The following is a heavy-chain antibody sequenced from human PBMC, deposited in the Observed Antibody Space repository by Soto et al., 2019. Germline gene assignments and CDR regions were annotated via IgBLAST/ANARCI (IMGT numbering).Heavy chain of an antibody. V-gene: IGHV3-21*01. CDR2: ISSSSSYI. D-gene: IGHD2-15*01. Sequence: EVQLVESGGGLVKPGGSLRLSCAASGFTFSSYSMNWVRQAPGKGLEWVSSISSSSSYIYYADSVKGRFTISRDNAKNSLYLQMYSLRAEDTAVYYCARYCSGGSCYSAFDIWGQGTMVTVSS. CDR1: GFTFSSYS. J-gene: IGHJ3*02. CDR3: ARYCSGGSCYSAFDI.